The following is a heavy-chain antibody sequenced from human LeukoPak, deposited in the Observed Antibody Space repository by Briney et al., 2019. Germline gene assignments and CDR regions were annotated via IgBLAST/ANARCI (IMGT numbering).Heavy chain of an antibody. CDR1: GFTFSSYA. CDR3: ARDHIGLRGVIILPENWFDP. J-gene: IGHJ5*02. Sequence: GGSLRLSCAASGFTFSSYAISWVRQAPGQGLEWMGRIIPILGIANYAQKFQGRVTITADKSTSTAYMELSSLRSEDTAVYYCARDHIGLRGVIILPENWFDPWGQGTLVTVSS. V-gene: IGHV1-69*04. D-gene: IGHD3-10*01. CDR2: IIPILGIA.